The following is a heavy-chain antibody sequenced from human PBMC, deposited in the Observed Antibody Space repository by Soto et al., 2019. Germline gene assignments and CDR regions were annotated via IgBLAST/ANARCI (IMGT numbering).Heavy chain of an antibody. CDR3: ARAWGLAVAGQLDY. V-gene: IGHV3-30-3*01. J-gene: IGHJ4*02. CDR1: GFTFRNVA. D-gene: IGHD6-19*01. Sequence: GGSLRLSCAASGFTFRNVAMHWVRQAPCKGLEWAAIISSDGSNKHYADSVKGRFTISRDNSKNTLYLQMNSLRPEDTAVYYCARAWGLAVAGQLDYWGQGTLVTVSS. CDR2: ISSDGSNK.